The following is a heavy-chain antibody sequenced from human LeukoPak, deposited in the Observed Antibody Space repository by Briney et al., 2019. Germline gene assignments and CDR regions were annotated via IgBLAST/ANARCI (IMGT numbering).Heavy chain of an antibody. CDR3: ARAPLRYFDWLPLDY. Sequence: GGSLRLSCAASGFSFSSYEMNWVRQAPGKGLEWVSVIYSGGSTYYADSVKGRFTISRDNSKNTLYLQMNSLRAEDTAVYYCARAPLRYFDWLPLDYWGQGTLVTVSS. V-gene: IGHV3-66*01. CDR1: GFSFSSYE. D-gene: IGHD3-9*01. CDR2: IYSGGST. J-gene: IGHJ4*02.